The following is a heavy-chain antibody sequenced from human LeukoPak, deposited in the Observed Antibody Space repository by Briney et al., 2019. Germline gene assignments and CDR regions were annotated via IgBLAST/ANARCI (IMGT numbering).Heavy chain of an antibody. Sequence: GGSLRLSCAASGFTFSSYSMNWVRQAPGKGLEWVSSISSSSSYIYYADSVKGRFTISRDNAKNSLYLQMNSLRAEDTAVYYCARDSGYYGSGTLYYYYGMDVWGQGTTVTVSS. J-gene: IGHJ6*02. CDR1: GFTFSSYS. CDR2: ISSSSSYI. V-gene: IGHV3-21*01. CDR3: ARDSGYYGSGTLYYYYGMDV. D-gene: IGHD3-10*01.